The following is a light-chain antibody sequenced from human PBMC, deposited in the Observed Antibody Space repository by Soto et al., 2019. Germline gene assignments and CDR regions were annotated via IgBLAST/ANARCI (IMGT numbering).Light chain of an antibody. CDR1: SGSVSTSYY. CDR3: CSYAGSHTFLHWL. V-gene: IGLV8-61*01. Sequence: QTVVTQEPSFSVSPGGTVTLTCGLSSGSVSTSYYPSWYQQTPGQAPRTLIYSTNTRSSGVPDRFSGSILGNKAALTITGAQADDESDYYCCSYAGSHTFLHWLFGGGTKLTVL. J-gene: IGLJ2*01. CDR2: STN.